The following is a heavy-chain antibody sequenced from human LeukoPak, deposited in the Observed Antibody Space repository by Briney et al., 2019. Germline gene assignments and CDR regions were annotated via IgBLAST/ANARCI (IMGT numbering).Heavy chain of an antibody. D-gene: IGHD6-19*01. Sequence: ASVKVSCKASGYTFTSYDINWVRQATGQGLEWMGWMNPNSGNTGYAQKFQGGVTMTRNTSISTAYMELSSLRSEDTAVYYCARGPRYGYGLSSGWFDYWGQGTLVAVSS. CDR3: ARGPRYGYGLSSGWFDY. J-gene: IGHJ4*02. CDR2: MNPNSGNT. CDR1: GYTFTSYD. V-gene: IGHV1-8*01.